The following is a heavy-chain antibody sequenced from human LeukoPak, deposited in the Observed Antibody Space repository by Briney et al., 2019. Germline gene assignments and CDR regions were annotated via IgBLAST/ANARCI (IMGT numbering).Heavy chain of an antibody. D-gene: IGHD5-12*01. CDR2: IYPGDSDT. CDR3: ARLEGGAYDSFDY. Sequence: GESLKISCKGSGFSFTSYWIGWVRQMPGKGLEWMGIIYPGDSDTRYSPSFQGQVTISADKSITTAHLQWRSLKASDTAMYYCARLEGGAYDSFDYWGQGTLVTVSS. J-gene: IGHJ4*02. V-gene: IGHV5-51*01. CDR1: GFSFTSYW.